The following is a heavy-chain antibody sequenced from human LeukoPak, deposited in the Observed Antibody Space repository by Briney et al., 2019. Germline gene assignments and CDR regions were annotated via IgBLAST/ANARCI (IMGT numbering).Heavy chain of an antibody. CDR3: ARGIPYYDSSGYYRN. CDR2: INHSGST. V-gene: IGHV4-34*01. Sequence: GSLRLSCAASGFTFSNYWMSWIRQPPGKGLEWIGEINHSGSTNYNPSLKSRVTISVDTSKNQFSLKLSSVTAADTAVYYCARGIPYYDSSGYYRNWGQGTLVTVSS. D-gene: IGHD3-22*01. CDR1: GFTFSNYW. J-gene: IGHJ4*02.